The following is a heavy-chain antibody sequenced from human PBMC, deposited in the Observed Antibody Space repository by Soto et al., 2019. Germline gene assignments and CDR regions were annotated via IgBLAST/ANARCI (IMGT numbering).Heavy chain of an antibody. CDR1: GFTFSTYA. Sequence: EVQLLESGGGLVQPGGSLRLSCAASGFTFSTYAMSWVRQAPGKGLEWVSTITTSGGNTYYADSVQGRFTISRDNSKNTLYLQMTSLRAEDTAVYYCAGRYCTNGVCYTNYYSYIDVWGKGTTVTVSS. CDR2: ITTSGGNT. CDR3: AGRYCTNGVCYTNYYSYIDV. J-gene: IGHJ6*03. V-gene: IGHV3-23*01. D-gene: IGHD2-8*01.